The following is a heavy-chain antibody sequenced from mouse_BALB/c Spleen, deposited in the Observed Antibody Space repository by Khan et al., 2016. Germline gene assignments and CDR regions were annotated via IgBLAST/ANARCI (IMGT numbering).Heavy chain of an antibody. D-gene: IGHD2-2*01. CDR3: ARSGYGYDY. CDR1: GYAFSIYW. V-gene: IGHV1-80*01. J-gene: IGHJ3*01. Sequence: QVQLQQSGAELVRPGSSVKISCKASGYAFSIYWMNWVKQRPGQGLEWIGQIYPGDGDTDYNGKFKDKATLTADKSSSTAYMQLSSLTSEDSAVYFCARSGYGYDYWGQGTLVTVSA. CDR2: IYPGDGDT.